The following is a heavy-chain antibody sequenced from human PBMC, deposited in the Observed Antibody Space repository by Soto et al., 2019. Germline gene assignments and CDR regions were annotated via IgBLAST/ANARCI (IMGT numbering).Heavy chain of an antibody. CDR1: GFTFSSYS. Sequence: EVQLVESGGGLVKPGGSLRLSCAASGFTFSSYSMNWVRQAPGKGLEWVSSISSSSSYIYYADSVKGRFTISRDNAKNSLYLQMKSLRAEGTAVYYWARGRDGYVNYWGQGTLVPVFS. J-gene: IGHJ4*02. D-gene: IGHD5-12*01. V-gene: IGHV3-21*01. CDR2: ISSSSSYI. CDR3: ARGRDGYVNY.